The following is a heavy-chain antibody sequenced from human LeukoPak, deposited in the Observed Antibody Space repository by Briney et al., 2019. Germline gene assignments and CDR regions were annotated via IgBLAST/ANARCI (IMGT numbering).Heavy chain of an antibody. Sequence: GGSLRLSCAASGSTFSSYGMHWVRQAPGKGLEWVAFIRYDGSNKYYADSVKGRFTISRDNSKNTLYLQMNSLRAEDTAVYYCAKDLSEYSGSYYSNYWGQGTLVTVSS. J-gene: IGHJ4*02. D-gene: IGHD1-26*01. V-gene: IGHV3-30*02. CDR1: GSTFSSYG. CDR2: IRYDGSNK. CDR3: AKDLSEYSGSYYSNY.